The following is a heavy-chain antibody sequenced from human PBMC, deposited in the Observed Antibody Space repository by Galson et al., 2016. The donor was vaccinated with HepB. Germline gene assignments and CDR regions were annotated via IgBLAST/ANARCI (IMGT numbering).Heavy chain of an antibody. CDR3: AHFFEGYRRPYYFGTNGIDAFSS. CDR2: IYWDDDK. V-gene: IGHV2-5*02. J-gene: IGHJ3*02. CDR1: GFSLRTSGVG. Sequence: PALVKPTQTLTLTCTFSGFSLRTSGVGVGWIRQPPGKALEWLALIYWDDDKRYSPSLKSRLTISKDTSKNQVILTMTSMEPVDTATYYWAHFFEGYRRPYYFGTNGIDAFSSWGQGTMVTVSS. D-gene: IGHD3-10*01.